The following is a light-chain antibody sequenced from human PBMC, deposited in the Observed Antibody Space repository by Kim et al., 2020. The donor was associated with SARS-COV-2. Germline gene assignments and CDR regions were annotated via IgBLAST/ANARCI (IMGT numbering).Light chain of an antibody. V-gene: IGKV3-20*01. CDR1: QSVSSSN. CDR2: GAS. CDR3: QQYGNAPRS. J-gene: IGKJ2*03. Sequence: LSPGERATLSCRASQSVSSSNLAWYQQKPGQAPRLLIYGASSRATGIPDRFSGSGSGTDFTLTISRLEPEDFTVYYCQQYGNAPRSFGQGTKLEI.